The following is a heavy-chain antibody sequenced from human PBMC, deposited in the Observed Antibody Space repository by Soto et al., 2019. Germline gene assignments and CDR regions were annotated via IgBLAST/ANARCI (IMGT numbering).Heavy chain of an antibody. J-gene: IGHJ6*02. V-gene: IGHV1-3*01. CDR1: GYTFTSYA. Sequence: QVQLVQSGAEVKKPGASVKGSCKASGYTFTSYAMHWVRQAPGQRLEWMGWINAGNGNTKYSQKFQGRVTITRETSASTAYMELSSLRSEDTAVYYCASPYCTNGVCYSDYYYYGMDVWGQGTTVTVSS. CDR2: INAGNGNT. D-gene: IGHD2-8*01. CDR3: ASPYCTNGVCYSDYYYYGMDV.